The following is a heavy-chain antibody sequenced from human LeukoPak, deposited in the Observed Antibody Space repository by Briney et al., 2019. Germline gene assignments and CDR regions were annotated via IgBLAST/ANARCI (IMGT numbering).Heavy chain of an antibody. V-gene: IGHV1-69*04. CDR2: IIPILGIA. J-gene: IGHJ6*02. CDR1: GGTSSSYA. CDR3: ARDELGNYYGMDV. Sequence: ASVKVSCKASGGTSSSYAISWVRQAPGQGLEWMGRIIPILGIANYAQKFQGRVTITADKSTSTAYMELSSLRSEDTAVYYCARDELGNYYGMDVWGQGTTVTVSS. D-gene: IGHD7-27*01.